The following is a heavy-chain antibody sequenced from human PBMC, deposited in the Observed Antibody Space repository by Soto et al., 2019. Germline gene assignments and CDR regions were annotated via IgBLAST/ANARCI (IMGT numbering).Heavy chain of an antibody. CDR1: GGSISRYY. J-gene: IGHJ5*02. D-gene: IGHD2-8*01. CDR3: ARKSGYCTNGVCYRGNWFDP. V-gene: IGHV4-59*01. CDR2: IHYSGST. Sequence: PSETLSLTCTVSGGSISRYYWTWIRQAPGKGLECIGYIHYSGSTTYNPSLKSRVTMSVDTSKNQFSLRLTSVTRADTAVYYCARKSGYCTNGVCYRGNWFDPWGQGTLVTVSS.